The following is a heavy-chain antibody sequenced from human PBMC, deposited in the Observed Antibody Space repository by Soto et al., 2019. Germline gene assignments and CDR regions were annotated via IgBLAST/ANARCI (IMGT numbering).Heavy chain of an antibody. CDR2: IYWDNDK. D-gene: IGHD2-21*02. CDR3: VHSRCGGDCLKSYPSHYYYGTDV. CDR1: GFSLSTSGVG. Sequence: QITLKESGPTLVKPTQTLTLTCTFSGFSLSTSGVGVGWIRQPPGKALEWLALIYWDNDKRYSPSLQSRLTITKDSSKHQVVLTMSNMDPVDTATYYCVHSRCGGDCLKSYPSHYYYGTDVWGQGTTVTVSS. V-gene: IGHV2-5*02. J-gene: IGHJ6*02.